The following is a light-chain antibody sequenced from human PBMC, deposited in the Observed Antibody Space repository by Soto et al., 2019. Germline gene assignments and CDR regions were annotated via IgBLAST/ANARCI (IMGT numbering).Light chain of an antibody. V-gene: IGKV1-5*01. Sequence: DIHMTQSPSTLSASLGDRVTLSCRASQTVSSWLAWYQQKPGKAPKLLIYDASNLQSGIPSRFSGSGSGTEFTLTISSLQPDDFEAYYCLQHDNFPWTFGQGTKVDIK. CDR3: LQHDNFPWT. CDR2: DAS. J-gene: IGKJ1*01. CDR1: QTVSSW.